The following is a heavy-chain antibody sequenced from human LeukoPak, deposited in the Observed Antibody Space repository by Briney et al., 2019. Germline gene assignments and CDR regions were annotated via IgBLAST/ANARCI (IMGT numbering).Heavy chain of an antibody. V-gene: IGHV3-48*01. Sequence: GGSLRLSCAASGFTFSSYSMNWVRQPPGKGLEWVSYISSSSSTIYYADSVKGRFTISRDNAKNSLYLQMNSLGAEDTAVYYCAPTMYYYGSGSYDKGGQGTLVTVSS. D-gene: IGHD3-10*01. CDR2: ISSSSSTI. J-gene: IGHJ4*02. CDR1: GFTFSSYS. CDR3: APTMYYYGSGSYDK.